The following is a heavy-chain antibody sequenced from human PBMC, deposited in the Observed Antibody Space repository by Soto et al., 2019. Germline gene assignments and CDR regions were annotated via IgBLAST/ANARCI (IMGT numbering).Heavy chain of an antibody. CDR2: ISGSGGST. D-gene: IGHD2-2*01. CDR3: AKGSTVVPAALIFPPFDY. Sequence: GGSLRLSCAASGFTFSSYAMSWVRQAPGKGLEWVSAISGSGGSTYYADSVKGRFTISRDNSKNTRYLQMNSLRAEDTAVYYCAKGSTVVPAALIFPPFDYWGQGTLVTVSS. V-gene: IGHV3-23*01. CDR1: GFTFSSYA. J-gene: IGHJ4*02.